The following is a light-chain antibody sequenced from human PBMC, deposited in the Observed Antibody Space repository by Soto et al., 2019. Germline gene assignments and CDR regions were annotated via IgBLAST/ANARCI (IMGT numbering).Light chain of an antibody. Sequence: AIQLTQSTSSLSASVGDRVTITCRASQDISTALAWYQHKPGKAPKLLMFDASRLESGVPSRFSGSGYGTDFTLTITSLQPEDFAAYFCQQFNVYPITFGQGTRLEIK. CDR3: QQFNVYPIT. J-gene: IGKJ5*01. CDR2: DAS. V-gene: IGKV1-13*02. CDR1: QDISTA.